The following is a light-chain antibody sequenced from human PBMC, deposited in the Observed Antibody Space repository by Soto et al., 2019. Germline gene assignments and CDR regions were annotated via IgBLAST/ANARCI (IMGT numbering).Light chain of an antibody. J-gene: IGLJ1*01. CDR2: DVS. CDR1: SSDVGGYNY. V-gene: IGLV2-14*01. CDR3: SSYTSSSTLYV. Sequence: QSALTQPASVSGSPGQSITIACTGTSSDVGGYNYFSWYQQHPGKAPKLMIFDVSNRPSGVSNRFSGSKSGNTASLTISGVQAEDEADYYCSSYTSSSTLYVFGTGIKLTVL.